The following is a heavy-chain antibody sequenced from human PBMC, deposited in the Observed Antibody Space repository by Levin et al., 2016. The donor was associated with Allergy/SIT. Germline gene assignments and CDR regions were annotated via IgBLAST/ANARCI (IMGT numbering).Heavy chain of an antibody. CDR3: AFGYCSSTSCYWNYYGMDV. V-gene: IGHV1-3*01. Sequence: GSVKVSCKASGYTFTSYAMHWVRQAPGQRLEWMGWINAGNGNTKYSQKFQGRVTITRDTSASTAYMELSSLRSEDTAVYYCAFGYCSSTSCYWNYYGMDVWGQGTTVTVSS. J-gene: IGHJ6*02. CDR1: GYTFTSYA. CDR2: INAGNGNT. D-gene: IGHD2-2*01.